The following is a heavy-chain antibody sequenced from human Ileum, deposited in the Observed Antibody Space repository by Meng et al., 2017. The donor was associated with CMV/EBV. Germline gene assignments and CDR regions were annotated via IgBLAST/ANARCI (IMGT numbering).Heavy chain of an antibody. Sequence: GESLKISCAASGFTFGNFAMSWARQAPGKGLEWVSVIYSGNTGTQYSESVRGRFTISRDTSTNTLYLQMNSLRADDTAVYYCARDPYHGALDYWGQGTLVTVSS. V-gene: IGHV3-23*03. J-gene: IGHJ4*02. D-gene: IGHD3-10*01. CDR3: ARDPYHGALDY. CDR2: IYSGNTGT. CDR1: GFTFGNFA.